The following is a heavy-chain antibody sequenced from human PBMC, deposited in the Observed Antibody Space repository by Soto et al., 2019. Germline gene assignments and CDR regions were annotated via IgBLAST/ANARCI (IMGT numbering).Heavy chain of an antibody. CDR2: IWYDGSNK. J-gene: IGHJ6*01. D-gene: IGHD3-10*01. CDR1: GFTFGRSG. V-gene: IGHV3-30*02. Sequence: GGSLRLSCAASGFTFGRSGMHWVRQAPGKGLEWVAVIWYDGSNKYYADSVKGRFTISRDNSKNTLYLQMDSLRAEDTAVYYCAIFFWYGEAPTDMD. CDR3: AIFFWYGEAPTDMD.